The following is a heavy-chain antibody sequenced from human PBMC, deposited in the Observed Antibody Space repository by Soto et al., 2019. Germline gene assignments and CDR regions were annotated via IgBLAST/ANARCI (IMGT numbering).Heavy chain of an antibody. CDR3: ARESSAWGRAFAI. V-gene: IGHV4-31*03. J-gene: IGHJ3*02. Sequence: QVQLEESGPGLVKPSQTLSLTCTVSGGSISSGGYYWSWIRQHPGKGLEWIGYIYYSGSTYYNPSLKSRVTISVVTSKNRFSLKLRSVTAADTAVYYCARESSAWGRAFAIWGQGTMVTVSS. CDR2: IYYSGST. CDR1: GGSISSGGYY. D-gene: IGHD7-27*01.